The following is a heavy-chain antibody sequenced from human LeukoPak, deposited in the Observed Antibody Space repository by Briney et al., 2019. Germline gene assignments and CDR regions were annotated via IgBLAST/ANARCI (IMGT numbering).Heavy chain of an antibody. V-gene: IGHV3-23*01. Sequence: GGSLRLSCAASGFTFSSYAMSWVRQAPGKGLEWVSAISGSGGSTYYADSVKGRFTISRGNSKNTLYLQMNSLRAEDTAVYYCAIHPAYCGGDCYPVVDYWGQGTLVTVSS. CDR1: GFTFSSYA. CDR3: AIHPAYCGGDCYPVVDY. J-gene: IGHJ4*02. D-gene: IGHD2-21*01. CDR2: ISGSGGST.